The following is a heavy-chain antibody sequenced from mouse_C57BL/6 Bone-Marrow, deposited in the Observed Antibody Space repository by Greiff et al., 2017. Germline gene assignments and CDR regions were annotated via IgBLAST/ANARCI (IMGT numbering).Heavy chain of an antibody. D-gene: IGHD2-3*01. CDR3: TPDGYPVAY. Sequence: EVQGVESGAELVRPGASVKLSCTASGFNIKDDYMHWVKQRPEQGLEWIGWIDPENGDTEYASKFQGKARITADTSYNTAYLQLSSLTSEETAVYYCTPDGYPVAYWGQGALVTVSA. V-gene: IGHV14-4*01. CDR1: GFNIKDDY. J-gene: IGHJ3*01. CDR2: IDPENGDT.